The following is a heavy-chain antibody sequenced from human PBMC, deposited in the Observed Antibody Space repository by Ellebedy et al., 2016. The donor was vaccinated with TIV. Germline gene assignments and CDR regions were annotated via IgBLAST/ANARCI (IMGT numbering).Heavy chain of an antibody. CDR1: GFTLNNYW. V-gene: IGHV3-7*03. CDR3: ARDRVGWYDF. J-gene: IGHJ5*01. CDR2: IKQDGSEK. Sequence: PGGSLRLSCAATGFTLNNYWMSWVRQAPGKGLEWLANIKQDGSEKRYVDSVKGRFSISRDNTKNSLSLQMNSLGVDDTSVYYCARDRVGWYDFWGQGTLVTVSS. D-gene: IGHD3-10*01.